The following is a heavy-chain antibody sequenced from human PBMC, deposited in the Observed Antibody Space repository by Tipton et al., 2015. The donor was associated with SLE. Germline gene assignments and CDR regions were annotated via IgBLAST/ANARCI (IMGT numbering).Heavy chain of an antibody. Sequence: LRLSCAVYGGSFSGYYWSWIRQPPGKGLEWIGEINHSGSTNYNPSLKSRVTISVDTSKNQFSLKLSSVTAADTAVYYCARGVVAATRWFDPWGQGTLVTVSS. CDR3: ARGVVAATRWFDP. CDR2: INHSGST. J-gene: IGHJ5*02. CDR1: GGSFSGYY. D-gene: IGHD2-15*01. V-gene: IGHV4-34*01.